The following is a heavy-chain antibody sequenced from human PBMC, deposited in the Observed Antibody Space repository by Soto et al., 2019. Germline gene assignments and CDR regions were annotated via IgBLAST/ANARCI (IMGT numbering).Heavy chain of an antibody. CDR2: ISYDGSNK. J-gene: IGHJ4*02. V-gene: IGHV3-30*04. CDR3: ARDRSGSYSLDY. Sequence: GGSLRLSCAASGFTFSSYAMHWVRQAPGKGLEWVAVISYDGSNKYYADSVKGRFTISRDNSKNTLYLQMNSLRAEDTAVYCCARDRSGSYSLDYWGQGTLVTVSS. D-gene: IGHD1-26*01. CDR1: GFTFSSYA.